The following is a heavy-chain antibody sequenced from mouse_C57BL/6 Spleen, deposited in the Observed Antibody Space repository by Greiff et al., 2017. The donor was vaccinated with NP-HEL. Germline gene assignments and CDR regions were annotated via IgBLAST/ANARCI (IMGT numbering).Heavy chain of an antibody. CDR2: IWSGGST. D-gene: IGHD1-1*01. V-gene: IGHV2-2*01. CDR3: ARKGRYDYGAMDY. CDR1: GFSLTSYG. J-gene: IGHJ4*01. Sequence: VHLVESGPGLVQPSQSLSITCTVSGFSLTSYGVHWVRQSPGKGLEWLGVIWSGGSTDYNAAFISRLSISKNNSKSQFFFKMNSLQADDTAIYYCARKGRYDYGAMDYWGQGTSVTVSS.